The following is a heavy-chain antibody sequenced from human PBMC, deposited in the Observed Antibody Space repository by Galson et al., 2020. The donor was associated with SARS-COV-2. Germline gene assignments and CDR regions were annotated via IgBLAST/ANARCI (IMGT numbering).Heavy chain of an antibody. V-gene: IGHV3-30*04. CDR1: GFTFSSYA. J-gene: IGHJ4*02. CDR3: ARDSIAVAPTQIDY. Sequence: AGSLRLSCAASGFTFSSYAMHWVRQAPGKGLEWVAVISYDGSNKYYADSVKGRFTISRDNSKNTLYLQMNSLRAEDTAVYYCARDSIAVAPTQIDYWGQGTLVTVSS. CDR2: ISYDGSNK. D-gene: IGHD6-19*01.